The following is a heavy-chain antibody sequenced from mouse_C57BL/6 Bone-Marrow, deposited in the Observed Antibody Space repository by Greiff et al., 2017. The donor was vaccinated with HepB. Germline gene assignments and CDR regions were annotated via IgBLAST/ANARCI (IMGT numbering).Heavy chain of an antibody. CDR1: GYTFTDYE. V-gene: IGHV1-15*01. CDR2: IDPETGGT. J-gene: IGHJ3*01. CDR3: PIYYYGSSYNY. D-gene: IGHD1-1*01. Sequence: QVQLQQPGAELVKPGASVKLSCKASGYTFTDYEMHWVKQTPVHGLEWIGAIDPETGGTAYNQKFKGKAILTADKSSSTAYMELRSLTSEDSAVYYCPIYYYGSSYNYWGQGTLVTVSA.